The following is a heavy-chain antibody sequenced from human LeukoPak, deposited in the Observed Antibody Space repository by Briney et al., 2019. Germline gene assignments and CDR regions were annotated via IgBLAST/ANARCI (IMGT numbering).Heavy chain of an antibody. Sequence: GGSLRLSCAASGFTFSSYSMNWVRQAPGKGLEWVSSISSSSSYIYYADSVKGRFTISRDNAKNSLYLQMNSLRAEDTAAYYCAREFGVIPDYWGQGTLVTVSS. CDR3: AREFGVIPDY. J-gene: IGHJ4*02. CDR2: ISSSSSYI. D-gene: IGHD3-16*01. V-gene: IGHV3-21*01. CDR1: GFTFSSYS.